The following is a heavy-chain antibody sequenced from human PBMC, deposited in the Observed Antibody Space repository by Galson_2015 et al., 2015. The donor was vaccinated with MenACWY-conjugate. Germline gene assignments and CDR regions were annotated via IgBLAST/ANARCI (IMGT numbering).Heavy chain of an antibody. CDR2: MSYDGSNE. CDR3: ASGAEPYSSGWSFDY. Sequence: SLRLSCAASGFTFSIYAMNWVRQAPGKGLEWVAVMSYDGSNEYYADSVKGRFTISRDNSKNTLYLQMNSLRPEDTAVYYCASGAEPYSSGWSFDYWGQGTLVTVSS. D-gene: IGHD6-19*01. V-gene: IGHV3-30*04. CDR1: GFTFSIYA. J-gene: IGHJ4*02.